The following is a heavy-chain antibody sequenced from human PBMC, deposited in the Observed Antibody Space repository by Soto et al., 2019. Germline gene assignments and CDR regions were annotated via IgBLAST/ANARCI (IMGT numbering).Heavy chain of an antibody. D-gene: IGHD4-17*01. J-gene: IGHJ1*01. Sequence: EVQLLESGGGLVQPGGSLRLSCAASGFTFSSYAMSWVRQAPGKGLEWVSAISGSGGSTYYADSVKGRFTISRDNSKNTLYLQMNSLRAEDTAVYYCAKAMPPRHDYGDYGPAYQFFQHWGQGTLVTVSS. CDR3: AKAMPPRHDYGDYGPAYQFFQH. V-gene: IGHV3-23*01. CDR2: ISGSGGST. CDR1: GFTFSSYA.